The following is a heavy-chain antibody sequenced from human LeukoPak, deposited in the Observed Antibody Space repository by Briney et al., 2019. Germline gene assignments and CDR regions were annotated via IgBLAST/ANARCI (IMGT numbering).Heavy chain of an antibody. CDR1: GGSINSYF. CDR3: ARKSSSGWYFDH. J-gene: IGHJ4*02. Sequence: SETLSLTCTVSGGSINSYFWSWIRQPPGKGREWIGYIYYSGSTDYNPSLKSRVTISVDTSKNQFSLKLSSVTAADTAVYYCARKSSSGWYFDHWGQGTLVTVSS. D-gene: IGHD6-19*01. CDR2: IYYSGST. V-gene: IGHV4-59*01.